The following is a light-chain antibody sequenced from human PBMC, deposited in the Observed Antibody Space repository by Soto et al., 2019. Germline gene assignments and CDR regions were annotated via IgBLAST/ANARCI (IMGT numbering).Light chain of an antibody. CDR1: QSISSW. CDR2: EAS. Sequence: DIPMTQSPSTLSACVGDRVSIXCRASQSISSWLAWYQEKPGKAPKLLIYEASILDHGGPSRFSGSGSGTEFTRTISSLQPGDFATYYGQHYNSYSEAFGQGTKVDIK. J-gene: IGKJ1*01. CDR3: QHYNSYSEA. V-gene: IGKV1-5*01.